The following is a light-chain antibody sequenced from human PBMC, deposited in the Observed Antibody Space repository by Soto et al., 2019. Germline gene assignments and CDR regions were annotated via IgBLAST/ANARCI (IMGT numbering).Light chain of an antibody. J-gene: IGKJ2*01. CDR3: QQYDKWPPYT. Sequence: EIVMTQSPATLSVSPGDRATLSCRASQSVRSNLAWYQHKPGQAPRLLIYDSSTRATGVPARFSGSGSGTEFTLTISSLQSEDFAVYYCQQYDKWPPYTFGQGTTLDMK. CDR1: QSVRSN. CDR2: DSS. V-gene: IGKV3-15*01.